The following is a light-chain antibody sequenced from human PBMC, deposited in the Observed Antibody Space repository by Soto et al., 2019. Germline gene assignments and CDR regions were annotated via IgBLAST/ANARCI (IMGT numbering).Light chain of an antibody. V-gene: IGLV1-51*02. J-gene: IGLJ1*01. CDR2: ENN. CDR1: SSNIGNNY. CDR3: GTWDSSLSSYV. Sequence: QSMLTQPPSVSAAPGQTVTISCSGSSSNIGNNYVSWYQQLPGTAPKLLIYENNKRPSGIPDRFSGSKSGTSATLGITGLQTGDEADYYCGTWDSSLSSYVFGTGTKLTVL.